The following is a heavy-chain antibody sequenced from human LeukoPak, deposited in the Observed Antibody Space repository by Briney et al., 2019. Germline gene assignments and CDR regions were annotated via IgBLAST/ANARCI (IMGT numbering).Heavy chain of an antibody. Sequence: GGSLRLSCAASGFTFSSYSMNWVRQAPGKGLEWVSSISSSSSYIYYADSVKGRFTISRDNAKNSLYLQMNSLRAEDTAVYYCARSSVEWLGAFDIWGQGTMVTVSS. CDR3: ARSSVEWLGAFDI. CDR1: GFTFSSYS. J-gene: IGHJ3*02. V-gene: IGHV3-21*01. D-gene: IGHD3-3*01. CDR2: ISSSSSYI.